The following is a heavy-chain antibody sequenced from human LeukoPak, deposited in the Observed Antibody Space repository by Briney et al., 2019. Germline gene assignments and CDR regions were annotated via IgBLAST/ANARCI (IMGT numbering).Heavy chain of an antibody. D-gene: IGHD5-12*01. J-gene: IGHJ4*02. Sequence: SQTLSLTCTVSGGSISSGGYYWSWIRQHPGKGLEWIGYIYYSGSTYYNPSLKRRVTISVDTSKNQFSLKLSSVTAADTAVYYCARVGVGYERTGLSYYFDYWGQGTLVTVSS. V-gene: IGHV4-31*03. CDR2: IYYSGST. CDR3: ARVGVGYERTGLSYYFDY. CDR1: GGSISSGGYY.